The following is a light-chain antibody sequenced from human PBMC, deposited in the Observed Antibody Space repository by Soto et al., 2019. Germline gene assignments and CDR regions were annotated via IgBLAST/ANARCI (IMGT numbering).Light chain of an antibody. CDR3: SSFTGASTI. J-gene: IGLJ1*01. CDR2: EVT. CDR1: SSDVGGYNY. V-gene: IGLV2-8*01. Sequence: ALAQPPSASGSPGQSVTISCTGTSSDVGGYNYVSWYQQHPGKAPKLVIYEVTKRPSGVPDRFSGSKSGNTASLTVSGLQAEDEADYYCSSFTGASTIFGNGTKVTVL.